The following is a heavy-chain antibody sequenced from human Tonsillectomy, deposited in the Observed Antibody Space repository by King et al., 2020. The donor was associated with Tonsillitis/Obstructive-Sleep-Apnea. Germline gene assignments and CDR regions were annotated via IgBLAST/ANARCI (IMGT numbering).Heavy chain of an antibody. V-gene: IGHV1-2*02. CDR2: INPTSGGT. CDR3: AREGNNWFDP. D-gene: IGHD3-10*01. J-gene: IGHJ5*02. Sequence: QLVQSGAEVKKPGASVKVSCKASGYTFNAYYIHWVRQAPGQGLEWMGWINPTSGGTHYAQNFQGRVTMTSDTSISTAYMDLSRLRSDDTAVYYCAREGNNWFDPWGQGTLVTVSS. CDR1: GYTFNAYY.